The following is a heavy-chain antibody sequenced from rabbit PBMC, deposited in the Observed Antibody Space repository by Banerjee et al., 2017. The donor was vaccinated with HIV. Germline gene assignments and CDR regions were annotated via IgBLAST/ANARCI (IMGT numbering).Heavy chain of an antibody. CDR2: IDGGSSGST. CDR3: ARRVADVSYGYGDL. J-gene: IGHJ4*01. CDR1: AFSFSSNYW. V-gene: IGHV1S45*01. D-gene: IGHD6-1*01. Sequence: QEQLEESGGDLVKPEGSLTLTCTASAFSFSSNYWICWFRQAPGKGLEWIAGIDGGSSGSTYHASWPKGRFTISKAASTTVTLQMTRLTAADTATYFCARRVADVSYGYGDLWGPGTLVTVS.